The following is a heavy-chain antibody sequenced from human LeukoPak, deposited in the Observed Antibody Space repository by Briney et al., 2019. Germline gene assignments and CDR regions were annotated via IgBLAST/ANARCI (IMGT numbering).Heavy chain of an antibody. CDR2: ISTSGSPI. CDR3: ARRGFYDTSGYLFDH. CDR1: GFTFSSYA. Sequence: GGSLRLSCAASGFTFSSYAMSWVRQAPGKGLEWVSYISTSGSPIYYGNSVKGRFTISRDNAKNSLYLQMNSLRAEDTALYYCARRGFYDTSGYLFDHWGQGTLVTVSS. J-gene: IGHJ4*02. D-gene: IGHD3-22*01. V-gene: IGHV3-48*03.